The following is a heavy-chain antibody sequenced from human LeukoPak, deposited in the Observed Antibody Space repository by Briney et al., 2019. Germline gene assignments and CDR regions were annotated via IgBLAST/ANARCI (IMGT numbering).Heavy chain of an antibody. CDR3: ARVTRGYSYGYYFDY. CDR1: GYTFTSYD. D-gene: IGHD5-18*01. V-gene: IGHV1-46*01. J-gene: IGHJ4*02. Sequence: ASVKVSCKASGYTFTSYDINWVRQAPGQGLEWMGIINPSGGSTSYAQKFQGRVTMTRDMSTSTVYMELSSLRSEDTAVYYCARVTRGYSYGYYFDYWGQGTLVTVSS. CDR2: INPSGGST.